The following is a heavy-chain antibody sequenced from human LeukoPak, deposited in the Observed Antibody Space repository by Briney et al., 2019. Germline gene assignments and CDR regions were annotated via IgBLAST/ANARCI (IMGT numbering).Heavy chain of an antibody. CDR1: GFTVSSNY. CDR2: IYTSGST. V-gene: IGHV4-4*07. D-gene: IGHD5-18*01. Sequence: GSLRLSCAASGFTVSSNYMSWVRQPAGKGLEWIGRIYTSGSTNYNPSLKSRVTISVDTSKNQFSLKLSSVAAADTAVYYCARDQIQLWLQGFSAFDIWGQGTMVTVSS. J-gene: IGHJ3*02. CDR3: ARDQIQLWLQGFSAFDI.